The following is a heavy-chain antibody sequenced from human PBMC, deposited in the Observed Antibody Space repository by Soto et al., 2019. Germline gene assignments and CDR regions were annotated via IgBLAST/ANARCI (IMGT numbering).Heavy chain of an antibody. D-gene: IGHD2-21*01. Sequence: SVTPAVPSPFACGSICSYFCLWIRQPAGRGLEWIGRIYSSGSTNYNPSLKSRVTMSVDTSKNQFSLKLRSVTAADTAVYYCARDKCGDFDYWGKGSSDT. V-gene: IGHV4-4*07. CDR2: IYSSGST. J-gene: IGHJ4*02. CDR3: ARDKCGDFDY. CDR1: CGSICSYF.